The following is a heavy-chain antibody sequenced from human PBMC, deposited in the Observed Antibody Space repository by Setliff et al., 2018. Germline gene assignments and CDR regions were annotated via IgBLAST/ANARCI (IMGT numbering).Heavy chain of an antibody. V-gene: IGHV1-69*06. CDR2: IIPIFGTA. CDR1: GYTFTSYY. Sequence: GASVKVSCKASGYTFTSYYMHWVRQAPGQGLEWMGRIIPIFGTANYAQKFQGRVTITADKSTSTAYMELSSLRSEDTAVYYCAKRPEHVDMYFDYWGQGALVTVSS. CDR3: AKRPEHVDMYFDY. J-gene: IGHJ4*02.